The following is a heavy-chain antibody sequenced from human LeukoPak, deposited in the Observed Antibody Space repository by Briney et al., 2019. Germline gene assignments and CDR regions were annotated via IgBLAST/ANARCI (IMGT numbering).Heavy chain of an antibody. CDR3: ARDGLRLGELSPSIDY. Sequence: ASVKVSCKASGYTFTSYGISWVRRAPGQGLEWMGWISAYNGNTNYAQKLQGRVTMTTDTSTSTAYMELRSLRSDDTAVYYCARDGLRLGELSPSIDYWGQGTLVTVSS. CDR2: ISAYNGNT. V-gene: IGHV1-18*01. D-gene: IGHD3-16*02. CDR1: GYTFTSYG. J-gene: IGHJ4*02.